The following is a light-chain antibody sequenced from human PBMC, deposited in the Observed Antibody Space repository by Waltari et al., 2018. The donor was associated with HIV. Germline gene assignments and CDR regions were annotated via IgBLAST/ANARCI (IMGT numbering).Light chain of an antibody. CDR3: QQYNNWPPLT. V-gene: IGKV3-15*01. Sequence: EIVMTQSPATLSVSPGERAPLSCRASQSVSSNLAWYQQKPGQAPRLLIYDASTRATGSPARFSGSGSGTEFTLTISSLQSEDFAVYYCQQYNNWPPLTFGGGTKVEIK. J-gene: IGKJ4*01. CDR2: DAS. CDR1: QSVSSN.